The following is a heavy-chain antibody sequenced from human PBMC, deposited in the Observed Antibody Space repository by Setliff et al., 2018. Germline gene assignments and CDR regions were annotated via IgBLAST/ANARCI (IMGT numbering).Heavy chain of an antibody. V-gene: IGHV4-34*01. J-gene: IGHJ3*02. CDR1: GGSFSGYY. Sequence: TSETLSLTCAVYGGSFSGYYWSWIRQPPGKGLEWIGEINHSGSTNYNPSLKSRVTISVDTSKNQFSLMLTSVTAADTAVYYCARELAYYDGSAFRSGGAFDIWGQGTMVTVSS. CDR2: INHSGST. CDR3: ARELAYYDGSAFRSGGAFDI. D-gene: IGHD3-22*01.